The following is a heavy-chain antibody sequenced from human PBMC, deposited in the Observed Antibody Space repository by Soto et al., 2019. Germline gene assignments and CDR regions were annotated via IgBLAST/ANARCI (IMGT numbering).Heavy chain of an antibody. CDR3: VRERSGYSYADS. J-gene: IGHJ4*02. CDR2: ISGSGANT. Sequence: PGGSLRLSCAASGFTFSSYAVSWVRQAPGKGLEWVSAISGSGANTYYADSVKGRFTISRDNSKNTLYLQMNSLRAEDSAMYYCVRERSGYSYADSWGQGSLLTLSS. V-gene: IGHV3-23*01. CDR1: GFTFSSYA. D-gene: IGHD5-18*01.